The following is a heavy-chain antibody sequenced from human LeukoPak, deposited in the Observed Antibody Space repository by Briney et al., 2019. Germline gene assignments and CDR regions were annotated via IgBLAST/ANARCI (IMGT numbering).Heavy chain of an antibody. CDR2: INPNSGGT. CDR1: GYTFTGYY. V-gene: IGHV1-2*02. J-gene: IGHJ4*02. D-gene: IGHD3-22*01. CDR3: ARETYYYDSSGYYPADY. Sequence: ASVKVSCKASGYTFTGYYMHWVRQAPGQGLEWMGWINPNSGGTNYAQKFQGRVTMTRDTSLRTAYMELRRLRSDDTAVYYCARETYYYDSSGYYPADYWGQGTLVTVSS.